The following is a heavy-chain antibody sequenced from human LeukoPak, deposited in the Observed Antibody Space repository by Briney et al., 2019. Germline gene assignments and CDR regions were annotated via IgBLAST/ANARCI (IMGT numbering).Heavy chain of an antibody. CDR2: IYYSGST. CDR3: ASTYSSTSLGERWFAP. D-gene: IGHD6-13*01. CDR1: GGSISSSSYY. Sequence: PSETLSLTCTVSGGSISSSSYYWGWIRQPPGKGLEWIGSIYYSGSTYYNPSLKSRVTISVDTSKNQFSLKLSSVTAADTAVYYCASTYSSTSLGERWFAPWGQGTLVTVSS. J-gene: IGHJ5*02. V-gene: IGHV4-39*07.